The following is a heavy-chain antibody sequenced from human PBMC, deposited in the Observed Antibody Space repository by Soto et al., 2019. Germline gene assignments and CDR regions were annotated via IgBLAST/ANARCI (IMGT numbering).Heavy chain of an antibody. D-gene: IGHD3-10*01. V-gene: IGHV4-59*01. CDR2: VYYSGST. CDR3: ASSFYSGSGSATYYFDY. J-gene: IGHJ4*02. Sequence: NPSETLSLTCTVSGGSISSYYWSWIRQPPGKGLEWIGYVYYSGSTNYNPSLRSRVTMSLDTSKNQFSLKLTSVTAADTAVYYCASSFYSGSGSATYYFDYWGQGTLVT. CDR1: GGSISSYY.